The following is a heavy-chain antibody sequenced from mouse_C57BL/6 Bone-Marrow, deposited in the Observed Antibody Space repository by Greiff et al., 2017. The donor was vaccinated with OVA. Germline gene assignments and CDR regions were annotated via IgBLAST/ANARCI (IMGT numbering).Heavy chain of an antibody. CDR2: IYPRDGST. D-gene: IGHD1-1*01. V-gene: IGHV1-78*01. CDR1: GYTFTDHT. CDR3: ARWGTVVTYYYAMDY. Sequence: QVQLQQSDAELVKPGASVKISCKVSGYTFTDHTIHWMKQRPEQGLEWIGYIYPRDGSTNYNEKFKGKATLTADKSSSTAYMQLNSLTSEDSAVYFCARWGTVVTYYYAMDYWGQGTSDTVSS. J-gene: IGHJ4*01.